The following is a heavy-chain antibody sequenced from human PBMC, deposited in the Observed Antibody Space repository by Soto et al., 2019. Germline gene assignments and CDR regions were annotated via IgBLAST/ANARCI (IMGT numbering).Heavy chain of an antibody. Sequence: QVQLVQSGAEAKKPGASVTVSCKASGYTFASYAISWMRQAPGQGLEWMGWISAYNGNTNYAQKLQGRVTMTTDTSTSRAYMALRSLRSDDTAVYYCAGDPTPPDSWGQGTLVTVSS. V-gene: IGHV1-18*01. CDR2: ISAYNGNT. CDR3: AGDPTPPDS. J-gene: IGHJ4*02. CDR1: GYTFASYA.